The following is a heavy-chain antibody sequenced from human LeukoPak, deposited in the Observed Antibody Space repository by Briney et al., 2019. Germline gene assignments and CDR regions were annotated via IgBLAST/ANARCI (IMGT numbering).Heavy chain of an antibody. J-gene: IGHJ5*02. CDR1: GFTFSNFD. D-gene: IGHD3-16*01. Sequence: GGSLRLSCSASGFTFSNFDMHWVRQTPGEGLEWVSSIGTLADTFYAGSVKGRFSISRDNDKNSVYLQMNSLRAADTAVYYCARHYGPWGQGTLVTVSS. CDR3: ARHYGP. V-gene: IGHV3-13*04. CDR2: IGTLADT.